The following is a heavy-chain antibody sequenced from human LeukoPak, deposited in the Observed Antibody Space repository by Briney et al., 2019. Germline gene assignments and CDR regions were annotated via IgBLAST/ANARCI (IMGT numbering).Heavy chain of an antibody. D-gene: IGHD2-2*01. CDR1: GFSFSTYW. Sequence: GESLRLSCAASGFSFSTYWMSWVRQAPGKGLEWVANIKQDGTDKYYLESVKGRFTISRDNAKNSLFLQMNSLRVEDTAVYFCARDQPLAVASWGYFYYYMDVWGKGTTVTVSS. CDR3: ARDQPLAVASWGYFYYYMDV. J-gene: IGHJ6*03. V-gene: IGHV3-7*01. CDR2: IKQDGTDK.